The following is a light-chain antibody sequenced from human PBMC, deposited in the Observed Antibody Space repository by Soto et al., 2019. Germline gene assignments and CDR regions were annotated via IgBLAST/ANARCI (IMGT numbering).Light chain of an antibody. CDR3: SSYTATRTVV. Sequence: QSVLTQPASVSGSPGQSITIACTGTSSDVGGYNHVSWYQVHPGKAPRLVIYDVSIRPPAVSDRFSGSTSGNTASLPISGLQAEDEADYYCSSYTATRTVVFGGGTKLTVL. V-gene: IGLV2-14*03. J-gene: IGLJ3*02. CDR1: SSDVGGYNH. CDR2: DVS.